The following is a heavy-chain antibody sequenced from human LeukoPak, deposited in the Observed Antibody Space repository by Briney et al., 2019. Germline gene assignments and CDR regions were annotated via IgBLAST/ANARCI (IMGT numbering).Heavy chain of an antibody. V-gene: IGHV3-21*01. CDR1: GFTFGSYS. J-gene: IGHJ4*02. Sequence: PGGSLRLSCAASGFTFGSYSMTWVRQAPGKGLEWVSSISSSSYIYYADSVKGRFTISRDNAKNSLCLQMNSLRAEDTAVYYCARSRSGSYFRGGLNDYWGQGTLVTVSS. D-gene: IGHD1-26*01. CDR3: ARSRSGSYFRGGLNDY. CDR2: ISSSSYI.